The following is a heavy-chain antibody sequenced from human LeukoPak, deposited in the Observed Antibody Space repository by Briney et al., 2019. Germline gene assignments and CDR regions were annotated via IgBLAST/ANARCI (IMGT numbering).Heavy chain of an antibody. V-gene: IGHV3-53*05. D-gene: IGHD1-26*01. CDR2: IYSGGST. CDR3: ARERCVVGACGAFDV. CDR1: GFTVSSNY. J-gene: IGHJ3*01. Sequence: QTGGSLRLSCAASGFTVSSNYMSWVRQAPGKGLEWVSVIYSGGSTYYADSVKGRFTISRDNSKHTLYLQMNTLRGEDTAIYYCARERCVVGACGAFDVWGQGTMATVSS.